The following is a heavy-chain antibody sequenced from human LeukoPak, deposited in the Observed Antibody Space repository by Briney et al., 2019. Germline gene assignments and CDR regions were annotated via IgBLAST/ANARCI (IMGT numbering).Heavy chain of an antibody. V-gene: IGHV3-23*01. J-gene: IGHJ6*02. Sequence: GGSLRLSCAASGFTFSSYAMSWVRQAPGKGLEWVSAISGSGGSTYYADSVKGRFTISRDNSKNTLYLQMNSLRAEDTAVYYCAKSLGSGYYYGNYMDVWGQGTTVTVSS. CDR3: AKSLGSGYYYGNYMDV. CDR2: ISGSGGST. D-gene: IGHD3-22*01. CDR1: GFTFSSYA.